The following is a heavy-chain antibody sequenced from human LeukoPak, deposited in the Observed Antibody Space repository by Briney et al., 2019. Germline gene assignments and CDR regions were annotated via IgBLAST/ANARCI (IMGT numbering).Heavy chain of an antibody. J-gene: IGHJ4*02. CDR3: ARGYCSSTSCYYFDY. CDR1: GFTFSSYS. D-gene: IGHD2-2*01. CDR2: ISSSSSYI. Sequence: KTGGSLRLSCAASGFTFSSYSMNWVRQAPGKGLEWVSSISSSSSYIYYADSVKGRFTISRDNAKNSLYLQMNSLRAEDTAVYYCARGYCSSTSCYYFDYWGQGTLVIVSS. V-gene: IGHV3-21*01.